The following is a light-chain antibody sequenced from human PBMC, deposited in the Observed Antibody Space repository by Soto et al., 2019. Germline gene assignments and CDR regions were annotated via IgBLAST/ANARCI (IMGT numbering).Light chain of an antibody. CDR2: QDS. J-gene: IGLJ2*01. CDR3: QAWDSSTGVV. CDR1: KLGDKY. Sequence: SYELTQPPSVSVSRGQTASITCSGDKLGDKYACWYQQKPGKSPVLVIYQDSKRPSGIPERFSGSNSGNTATLTISGTQAMDEADYYCQAWDSSTGVVFGGGTKLTVL. V-gene: IGLV3-1*01.